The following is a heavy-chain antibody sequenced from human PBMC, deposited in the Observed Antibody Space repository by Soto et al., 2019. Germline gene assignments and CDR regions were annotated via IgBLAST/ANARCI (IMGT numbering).Heavy chain of an antibody. D-gene: IGHD3-10*01. CDR2: ISGSGGST. Sequence: GGSLRLSCAASGFTFSSYAMSWVRQAPGKGLEWVSAISGSGGSTYYADSVKGRFTISRDNSKNTLYLQMNSLRAEDTAVYYCAKPLWFGELLYPFDYWGQGTLVTVSS. J-gene: IGHJ4*02. V-gene: IGHV3-23*01. CDR3: AKPLWFGELLYPFDY. CDR1: GFTFSSYA.